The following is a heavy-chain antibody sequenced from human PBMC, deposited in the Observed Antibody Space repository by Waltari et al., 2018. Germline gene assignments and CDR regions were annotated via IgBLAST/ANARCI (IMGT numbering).Heavy chain of an antibody. J-gene: IGHJ5*02. Sequence: EVQLVESGGDLVQPGGSLGLSCAASGFTFSSYTIYWVRQAPGKGLEWVSAISGGGGAYYADSVKGRFTISRDNSRNTVFLQMNTLRVEDTAVYYCANLLSWGQGTTVAVSS. CDR1: GFTFSSYT. CDR3: ANLLS. D-gene: IGHD3-3*01. V-gene: IGHV3-23*04. CDR2: ISGGGGA.